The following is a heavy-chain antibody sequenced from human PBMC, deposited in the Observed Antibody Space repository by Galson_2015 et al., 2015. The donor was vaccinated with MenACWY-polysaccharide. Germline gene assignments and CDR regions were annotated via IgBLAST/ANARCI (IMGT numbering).Heavy chain of an antibody. CDR1: GYTFTGYY. J-gene: IGHJ4*02. CDR2: ISPHSGAT. V-gene: IGHV1-2*06. Sequence: SVKVSCKASGYTFTGYYIHWVRQAPGQGLEWMGRISPHSGATNCAQNFQGRVTMTRDTSISTAYMELSRLSSDDTAVYYCARERGAGGTYFNYWGQGTRVAVSS. CDR3: ARERGAGGTYFNY.